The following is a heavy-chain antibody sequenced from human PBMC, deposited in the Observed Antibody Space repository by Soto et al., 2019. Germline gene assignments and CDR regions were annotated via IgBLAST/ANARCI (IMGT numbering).Heavy chain of an antibody. CDR2: INAGNGNT. J-gene: IGHJ3*02. CDR3: ARDAVYDILTGYHDAFDI. CDR1: GYTFTSYA. Sequence: ASVKVSCKASGYTFTSYAMHWVRQAPGQRLEWMGWINAGNGNTKYSQKFQGRVTITRDTSASTAYMELSSLRSEDTAVYYCARDAVYDILTGYHDAFDIWGQATMVTVS. V-gene: IGHV1-3*01. D-gene: IGHD3-9*01.